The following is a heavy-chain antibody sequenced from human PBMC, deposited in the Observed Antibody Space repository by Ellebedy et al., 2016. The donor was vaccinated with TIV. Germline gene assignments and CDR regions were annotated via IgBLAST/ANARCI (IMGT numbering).Heavy chain of an antibody. V-gene: IGHV3-15*01. Sequence: GESLKISCAASGFTFINDWMSWVRQAPGKGLEWVGRIKSKTNGEETRYSAPVKGRFSISRDNAGNSLYLQMNSLGAEDTAAYYCARAIYSASHLWGRGTLVTVSS. D-gene: IGHD4-11*01. J-gene: IGHJ2*01. CDR2: IKSKTNGEET. CDR3: ARAIYSASHL. CDR1: GFTFINDW.